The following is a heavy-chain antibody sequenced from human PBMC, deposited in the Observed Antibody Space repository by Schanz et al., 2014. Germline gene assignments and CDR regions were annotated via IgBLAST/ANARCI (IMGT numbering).Heavy chain of an antibody. Sequence: QVQLVQSGAEVQKPGSSVKVSCKASGDTFRSYTINWVRHAPGQGLEWMGIINPSGGSTTYAQKFQGRVTMTSDTSTSTVYMELSSLRSEDTAVYYCARNYGGHSEESDRYGMDVWGQGTTVTVSS. D-gene: IGHD4-17*01. CDR1: GDTFRSYT. CDR2: INPSGGST. CDR3: ARNYGGHSEESDRYGMDV. V-gene: IGHV1-46*01. J-gene: IGHJ6*02.